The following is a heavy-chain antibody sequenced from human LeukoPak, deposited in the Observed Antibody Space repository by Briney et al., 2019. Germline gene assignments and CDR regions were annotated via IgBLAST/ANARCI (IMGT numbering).Heavy chain of an antibody. Sequence: GGSLRLSCAASGFTFSNAWMSWVRQAPGKGLEWVGRIKSKTDGGTTDYAAPVKGRFTISRDDSKNTLSLQMSSLKTEDTAVYYFPTEGGRLLGAYFDYWGQGTLVTVSS. J-gene: IGHJ4*02. V-gene: IGHV3-15*01. CDR3: PTEGGRLLGAYFDY. CDR1: GFTFSNAW. CDR2: IKSKTDGGTT. D-gene: IGHD1-26*01.